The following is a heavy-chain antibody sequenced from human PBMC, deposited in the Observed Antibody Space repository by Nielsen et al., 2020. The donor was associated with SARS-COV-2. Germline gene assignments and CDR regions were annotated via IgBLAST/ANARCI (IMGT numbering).Heavy chain of an antibody. J-gene: IGHJ4*02. CDR1: GFTFSSYW. D-gene: IGHD5-24*01. Sequence: GESLKISCAASGFTFSSYWMSWVRQAPGKGLEWVANIKQDGSEKYYVDSVKGRFTISRDNAKNSLYLQMNSLRAEDTAVYYCARAPCLQHFDYWGQGTLVTVSS. V-gene: IGHV3-7*03. CDR3: ARAPCLQHFDY. CDR2: IKQDGSEK.